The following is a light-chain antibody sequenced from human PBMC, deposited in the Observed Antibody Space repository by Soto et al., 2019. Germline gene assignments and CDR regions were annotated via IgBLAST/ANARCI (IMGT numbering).Light chain of an antibody. CDR2: GKN. CDR3: QSFDSRLNGYV. CDR1: SSNIGAGYD. J-gene: IGLJ1*01. V-gene: IGLV1-40*01. Sequence: QSVLTQPPSVSGAPGQRVTISCTGTSSNIGAGYDVHWYQQFPGTVPKLLLYGKNNRPSGVPARFSGSKSGISAPLAITGLQAEDEADYYCQSFDSRLNGYVFGTGTKVTVL.